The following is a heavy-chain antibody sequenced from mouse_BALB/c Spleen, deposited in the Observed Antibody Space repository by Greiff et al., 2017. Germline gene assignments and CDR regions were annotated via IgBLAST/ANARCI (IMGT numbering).Heavy chain of an antibody. J-gene: IGHJ3*01. D-gene: IGHD1-1*01. CDR3: ARSFITTVVATRGFAY. V-gene: IGHV1-54*01. CDR1: GYAFTNYL. CDR2: INPGSGGT. Sequence: QVQLQQSGAELVRPGTSVKVSCKASGYAFTNYLIAWVKQRPGQGLEWIGVINPGSGGTNYNEKFKGKATLTADKSSSTAYMQLSSLTSDDSAVYFCARSFITTVVATRGFAYWGQGTLVTVSA.